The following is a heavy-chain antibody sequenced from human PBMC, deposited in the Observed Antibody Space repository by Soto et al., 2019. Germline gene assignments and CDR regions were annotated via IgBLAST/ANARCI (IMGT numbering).Heavy chain of an antibody. Sequence: SETLSLTCTVSGGSVSSGDYYWSWFRQPPGKGLEWIGYIYYSGTTNYNPSLKSRVTISVETSKKQFSLKLSSVTAADTAVYYCEREPNGGSSVDHWGQGTLVTVS. CDR2: IYYSGTT. CDR1: GGSVSSGDYY. D-gene: IGHD6-13*01. J-gene: IGHJ4*02. CDR3: EREPNGGSSVDH. V-gene: IGHV4-61*08.